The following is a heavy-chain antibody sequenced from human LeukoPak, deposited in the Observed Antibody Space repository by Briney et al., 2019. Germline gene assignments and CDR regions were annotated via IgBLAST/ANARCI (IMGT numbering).Heavy chain of an antibody. V-gene: IGHV3-15*01. CDR3: ARDPPGIAASGTYY. CDR1: GFTFSNAW. J-gene: IGHJ4*02. CDR2: IKSKTDGGTT. D-gene: IGHD6-13*01. Sequence: GGSLRLSCAASGFTFSNAWMSWVRQAPGKGLEWVGRIKSKTDGGTTDYAAPVKGRFTISRDSSKNTLFLQMNSLRVEDTAVYYCARDPPGIAASGTYYWGQGTLVTVSS.